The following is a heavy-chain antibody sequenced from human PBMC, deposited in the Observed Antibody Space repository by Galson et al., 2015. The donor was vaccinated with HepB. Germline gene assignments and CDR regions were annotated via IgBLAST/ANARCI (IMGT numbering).Heavy chain of an antibody. V-gene: IGHV1-69*02. CDR3: ASSRDSSGYYAVYAFDI. Sequence: SVKVSCKASGGTFSSYTISWVRQAPGQGLEWMGRIIPILGIANYAQKFQGRVTITADKSTSTAYMELSSLRSEDTAVYYCASSRDSSGYYAVYAFDIWGQGTMVTVSS. J-gene: IGHJ3*02. CDR2: IIPILGIA. D-gene: IGHD3-22*01. CDR1: GGTFSSYT.